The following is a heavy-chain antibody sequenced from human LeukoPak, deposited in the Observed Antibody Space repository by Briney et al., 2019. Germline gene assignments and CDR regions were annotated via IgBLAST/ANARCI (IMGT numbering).Heavy chain of an antibody. V-gene: IGHV3-7*01. Sequence: PGGSPRLSCAASGFTLSSYWMSWVRQAPGKGLEWVANIKQDGSEKYYVDSVKGRLTISRDNAKNSLYLQMNSLRAEDTAVYYCARRPSVDYWGQGTLVTVSS. J-gene: IGHJ4*02. CDR2: IKQDGSEK. CDR3: ARRPSVDY. CDR1: GFTLSSYW.